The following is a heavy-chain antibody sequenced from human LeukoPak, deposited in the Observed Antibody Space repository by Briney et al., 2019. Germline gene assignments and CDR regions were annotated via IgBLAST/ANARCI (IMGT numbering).Heavy chain of an antibody. CDR2: ISGSGGST. J-gene: IGHJ4*02. V-gene: IGHV3-23*01. Sequence: GGSLRLSCAASGFTFSSYAMSWVRQAPGKGLEWVSVISGSGGSTYYADSVKGRFTISRDNSKNTLYLQMNSLRAEDTAVYYCAKSGGGIQLWLRFYFDYWGQGTLVTVSS. CDR1: GFTFSSYA. D-gene: IGHD5-18*01. CDR3: AKSGGGIQLWLRFYFDY.